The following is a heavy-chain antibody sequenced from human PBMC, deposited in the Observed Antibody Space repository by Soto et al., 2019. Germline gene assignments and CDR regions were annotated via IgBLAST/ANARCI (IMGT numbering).Heavy chain of an antibody. CDR3: ARGAFTTVTTYLYY. V-gene: IGHV4-34*01. CDR1: GGSFSGYY. D-gene: IGHD3-16*02. Sequence: SETLSLTCAVYGGSFSGYYWNWIRQPPGKGPEWIGEIDDSGSTNYNPSLESRVTISVDTSKNQFSLKLISVTAADTAVYYCARGAFTTVTTYLYYWGRGTLVTVSS. J-gene: IGHJ4*02. CDR2: IDDSGST.